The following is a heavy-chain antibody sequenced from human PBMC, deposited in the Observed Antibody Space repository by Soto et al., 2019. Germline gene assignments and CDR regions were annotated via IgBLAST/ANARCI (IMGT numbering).Heavy chain of an antibody. CDR1: AGPFSSYA. J-gene: IGHJ5*02. CDR3: ARVITMVRGVIFDWFDP. V-gene: IGHV1-69*12. D-gene: IGHD3-10*01. CDR2: MIPIFGTA. Sequence: QIQLVQSGAEVKKPGSSVKVSCKASAGPFSSYAISGVRQAPGQGLEWMGGMIPIFGTANYAQKFQGRVTITADESTSTVYMELSSLRSEDTAVYYCARVITMVRGVIFDWFDPWGQGTLVTVSS.